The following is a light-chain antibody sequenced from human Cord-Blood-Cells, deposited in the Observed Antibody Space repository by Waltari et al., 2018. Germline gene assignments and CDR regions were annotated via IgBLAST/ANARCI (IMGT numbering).Light chain of an antibody. CDR3: QQRSNCLFT. Sequence: IVLTQSPATLSLSPGERATLSCRASQRVSSYLAWYQQKPGQAPRLLIYDASNRATGIPARFSGSGSGTDFTLTISSLEPEDFAVYYCQQRSNCLFTFGPGTKVDIK. CDR1: QRVSSY. J-gene: IGKJ3*01. CDR2: DAS. V-gene: IGKV3-11*01.